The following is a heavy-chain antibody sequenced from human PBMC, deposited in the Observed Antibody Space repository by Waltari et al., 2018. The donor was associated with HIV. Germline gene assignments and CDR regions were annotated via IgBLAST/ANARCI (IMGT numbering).Heavy chain of an antibody. Sequence: QLQLVESGGGVVPPGRSLRLSRAVSGFTFSSYGLQWVSQAPGKGLEWVAFISKDGSDQDYGDSVKGRFTISRDNSNNTMYLQMNSLGGEDTAVYYCAQDQSKWQLQRGYFQHWGQGTLVTVSS. D-gene: IGHD1-26*01. CDR1: GFTFSSYG. V-gene: IGHV3-30*18. CDR3: AQDQSKWQLQRGYFQH. CDR2: ISKDGSDQ. J-gene: IGHJ1*01.